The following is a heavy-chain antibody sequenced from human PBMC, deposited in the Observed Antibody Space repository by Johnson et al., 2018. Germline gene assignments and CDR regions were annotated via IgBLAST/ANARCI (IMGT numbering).Heavy chain of an antibody. V-gene: IGHV4-4*02. Sequence: QVQLQESGPGLVKPSGTLSLTCAVSGGSISSGNWWSWVRQPPGKGLEWIGESYHSGRTNYNPSLKSRVTISVDKSKNQFSLKLSSVTAADTAVYYCARTRRDGYNLYYNMDVWGKGTTLPVSS. D-gene: IGHD5-24*01. J-gene: IGHJ6*03. CDR3: ARTRRDGYNLYYNMDV. CDR2: SYHSGRT. CDR1: GGSISSGNW.